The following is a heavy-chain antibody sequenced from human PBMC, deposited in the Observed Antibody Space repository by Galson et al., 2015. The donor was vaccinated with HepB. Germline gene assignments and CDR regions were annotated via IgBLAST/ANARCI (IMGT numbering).Heavy chain of an antibody. CDR2: ISHSGST. D-gene: IGHD3-22*01. CDR3: ARRLSSYFDSVGYYSSRFGLDF. J-gene: IGHJ4*02. CDR1: GGSISTSTYS. Sequence: SETLSLTCTVSGGSISTSTYSWGWIRQAPGKRLEWIGSISHSGSTFYSPSPKSRLTISVDTSRNQFSLKLTSVTAADTAVYFCARRLSSYFDSVGYYSSRFGLDFWGQGTLVTVSS. V-gene: IGHV4-39*01.